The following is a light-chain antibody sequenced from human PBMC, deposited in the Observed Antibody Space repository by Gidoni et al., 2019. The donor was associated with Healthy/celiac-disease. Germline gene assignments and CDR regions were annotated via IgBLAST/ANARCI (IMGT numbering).Light chain of an antibody. CDR2: SNH. V-gene: IGLV1-44*01. CDR1: SSNIGSNT. J-gene: IGLJ3*02. Sequence: QSMLTHPPSASGTPGQRVTISCSGSSSNIGSNTVNWYQQRPGTAPKLLIYSNHQRPSGVPDRFSGSKSGTSASLAISGLQSEDEADYYCAAWDDSLNGWVFGGGTKLTVL. CDR3: AAWDDSLNGWV.